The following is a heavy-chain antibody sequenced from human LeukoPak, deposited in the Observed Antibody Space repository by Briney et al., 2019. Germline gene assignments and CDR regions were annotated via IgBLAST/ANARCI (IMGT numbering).Heavy chain of an antibody. D-gene: IGHD6-13*01. Sequence: GGSLRLSCAASGFTSSSYAMSWVRQAPGKGLEWVSAISGSGGSTYYADSVKGRFTISRDNSKNTLYLQMNSLRAEDTAVYYCARYSSSWYANWFDPWGQGTLVTVSS. V-gene: IGHV3-23*01. CDR1: GFTSSSYA. CDR3: ARYSSSWYANWFDP. J-gene: IGHJ5*02. CDR2: ISGSGGST.